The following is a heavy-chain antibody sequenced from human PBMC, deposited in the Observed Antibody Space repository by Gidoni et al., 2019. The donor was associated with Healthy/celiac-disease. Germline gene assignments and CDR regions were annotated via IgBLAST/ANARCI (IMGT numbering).Heavy chain of an antibody. Sequence: EVQLVESGGGLVQPGGSLRLSCAASGFTVSSNYMSWVRQAPGKGLGWVSVMYSGGSTYYADSVKGRFTISRDNSKNTLYLQMNSLRAEDTAVYYCARDLRERRGYSYGQFDYWGQGTLVTVSS. V-gene: IGHV3-66*02. CDR1: GFTVSSNY. D-gene: IGHD5-18*01. CDR3: ARDLRERRGYSYGQFDY. CDR2: MYSGGST. J-gene: IGHJ4*02.